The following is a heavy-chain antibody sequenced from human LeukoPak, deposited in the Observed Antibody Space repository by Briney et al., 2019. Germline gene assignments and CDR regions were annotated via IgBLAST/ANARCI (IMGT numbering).Heavy chain of an antibody. Sequence: GGSLRLSCAASGFTFSSYSMNWVRQAPGKGLEWVSYISSNSITIYYADSVKGRFTISRDNAKNSLYLQINSLRAEDTAVYYCAITPPHCSSTSCSEDYWGQGTLVTVSS. D-gene: IGHD2-2*01. J-gene: IGHJ4*02. V-gene: IGHV3-48*04. CDR1: GFTFSSYS. CDR2: ISSNSITI. CDR3: AITPPHCSSTSCSEDY.